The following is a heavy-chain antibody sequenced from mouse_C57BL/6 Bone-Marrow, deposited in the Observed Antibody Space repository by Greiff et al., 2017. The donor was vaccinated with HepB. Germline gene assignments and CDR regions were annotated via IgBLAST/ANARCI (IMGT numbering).Heavy chain of an antibody. V-gene: IGHV5-2*01. J-gene: IGHJ4*01. CDR1: EYEFPSHD. Sequence: EVMLVESGGGLVQPGESLKLSCECNEYEFPSHDMSWVRKTPEKRLELVAAINSDGGSTYYPDTMERRFIISRDNTKKTLYLQMSSLRSEDTALYYCARCNYGDYAMDYWGQGTSVTVSS. CDR2: INSDGGST. CDR3: ARCNYGDYAMDY. D-gene: IGHD2-1*01.